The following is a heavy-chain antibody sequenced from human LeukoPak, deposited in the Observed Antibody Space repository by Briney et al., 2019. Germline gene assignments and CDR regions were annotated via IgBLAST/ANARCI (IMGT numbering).Heavy chain of an antibody. CDR3: AKSWAKWELLGTVFDY. V-gene: IGHV3-23*01. J-gene: IGHJ4*02. Sequence: GGTLRLSCAVSGFTFSSYGMTWVRQAPGKGLEGVSSISDSGGSTDYADSVKGRCTISRDNTKNTLYLKMNSLRAEDTAVYYCAKSWAKWELLGTVFDYWGQGTLVTVSS. CDR2: ISDSGGST. D-gene: IGHD1-26*01. CDR1: GFTFSSYG.